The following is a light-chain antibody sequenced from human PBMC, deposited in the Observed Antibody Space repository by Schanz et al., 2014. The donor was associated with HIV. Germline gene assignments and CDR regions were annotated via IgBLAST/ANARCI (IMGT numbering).Light chain of an antibody. V-gene: IGLV2-14*01. CDR1: SSDVGGYDF. CDR2: DVA. J-gene: IGLJ3*02. Sequence: QSVLTQPPSVSAAPGQNFTISCTGTSSDVGGYDFVSWFQQYPGKAPKLMIYDVAKRPSGISNRFSGSKSGNTASLTVSGLQADDEADYYCSSYRGDHTLVFGGGTKLTVL. CDR3: SSYRGDHTLV.